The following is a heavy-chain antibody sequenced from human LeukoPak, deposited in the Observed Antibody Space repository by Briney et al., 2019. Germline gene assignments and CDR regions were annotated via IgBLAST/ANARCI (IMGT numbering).Heavy chain of an antibody. D-gene: IGHD4/OR15-4a*01. CDR2: INPNTGGT. CDR1: GYTFTAYY. CDR3: ASGDYGDPPLNY. Sequence: GASVKVSCKASGYTFTAYYIHWVRQAPGQGLQWMGWINPNTGGTNYAQKFQGRVTMTRDTSISTAYMELSRLRSDDTAVYYCASGDYGDPPLNYWGQGTLVTVSS. V-gene: IGHV1-2*02. J-gene: IGHJ4*02.